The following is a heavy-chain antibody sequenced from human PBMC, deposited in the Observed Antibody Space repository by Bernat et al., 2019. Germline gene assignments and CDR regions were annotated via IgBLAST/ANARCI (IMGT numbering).Heavy chain of an antibody. CDR3: ASDRLVSSRNYCYGMDV. D-gene: IGHD6-6*01. V-gene: IGHV3-33*01. CDR1: GFTFSSYG. CDR2: IWYEGSNK. Sequence: QVQLVESGGGVDQPGRSLRLSCAASGFTFSSYGMHWVRQAPGKGLEWVAVIWYEGSNKYYADSVKGRFTISRDNSKNTLYLQMNSLRAEDTAVYYCASDRLVSSRNYCYGMDVWGQGTTVTVSS. J-gene: IGHJ6*02.